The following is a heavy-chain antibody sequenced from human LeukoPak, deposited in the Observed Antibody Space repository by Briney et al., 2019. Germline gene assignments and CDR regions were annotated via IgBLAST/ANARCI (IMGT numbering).Heavy chain of an antibody. J-gene: IGHJ6*03. CDR3: AKDKQRRGYCSSTSCYYYMDV. V-gene: IGHV3-30*02. D-gene: IGHD2-2*01. CDR2: IRYDGSNK. Sequence: GGSLRLSCAASGFTFSSYGMHWARQAPGKGLEWVAFIRYDGSNKYYADSVKGRFTISRDNSKNTLYLQMNSLRAEDTAVYYCAKDKQRRGYCSSTSCYYYMDVWGKGTTVTVSS. CDR1: GFTFSSYG.